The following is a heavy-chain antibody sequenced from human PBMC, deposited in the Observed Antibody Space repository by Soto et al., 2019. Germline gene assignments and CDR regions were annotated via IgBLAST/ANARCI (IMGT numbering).Heavy chain of an antibody. CDR1: GFTFSGYT. V-gene: IGHV3-21*01. D-gene: IGHD3-3*01. CDR3: VGLLEGTWATGLDY. CDR2: ITGSTGYI. Sequence: EVQLVESGGGLVKPGGSLRLSCAASGFTFSGYTMNWVRQAPGKGLEWVSSITGSTGYIYSADSLKGRFTISRDNGKKSLFLKVTSLRAEDPAVSYCVGLLEGTWATGLDYWGQGTVVTVSS. J-gene: IGHJ4*02.